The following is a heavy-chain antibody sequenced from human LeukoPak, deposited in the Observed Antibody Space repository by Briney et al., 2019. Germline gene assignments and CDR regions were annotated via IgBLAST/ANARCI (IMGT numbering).Heavy chain of an antibody. Sequence: ASVKVSCKASGYTFTGYYMHWVRQAPGQGLEWMGWMNPNSGNTGYAQKFQGRVTMTRNTSISTAYMELSSLRSEDTAVYYCARTVRRYFDWLLKTYYFDYWGQGTLVTVSS. J-gene: IGHJ4*02. CDR2: MNPNSGNT. D-gene: IGHD3-9*01. CDR3: ARTVRRYFDWLLKTYYFDY. V-gene: IGHV1-8*02. CDR1: GYTFTGYY.